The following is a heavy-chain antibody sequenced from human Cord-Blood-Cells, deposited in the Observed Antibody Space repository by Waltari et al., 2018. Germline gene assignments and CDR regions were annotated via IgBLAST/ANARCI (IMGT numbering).Heavy chain of an antibody. D-gene: IGHD3-22*01. CDR2: IYYSGST. CDR1: GGSISSSSYY. CDR3: ARLGYDSSGYYFDY. Sequence: QLQLQESGPGLVKPSETLSLTCTVSGGSISSSSYYWGWIRQPPGKGLEWIGSIYYSGSTYYNPSLKSRVTISVDTSKNQFSLKLSSVTAADTAVYYCARLGYDSSGYYFDYWGQEPWSPSPQ. V-gene: IGHV4-39*01. J-gene: IGHJ4*01.